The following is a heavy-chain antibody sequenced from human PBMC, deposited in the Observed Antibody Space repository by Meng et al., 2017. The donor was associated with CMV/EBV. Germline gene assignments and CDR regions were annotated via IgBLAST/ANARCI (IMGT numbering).Heavy chain of an antibody. V-gene: IGHV3-74*01. D-gene: IGHD1-14*01. J-gene: IGHJ6*02. Sequence: GESLKISCAASGFTFSSYWMHWVRQAPGKGLVWVSRINSDGSSTSYADSVKGRFTISRDNAKNTLYLQMNSLRAEDTAVYYCARGLGRKPHYYYYGMDVWGQGTTVTVSS. CDR2: INSDGSST. CDR3: ARGLGRKPHYYYYGMDV. CDR1: GFTFSSYW.